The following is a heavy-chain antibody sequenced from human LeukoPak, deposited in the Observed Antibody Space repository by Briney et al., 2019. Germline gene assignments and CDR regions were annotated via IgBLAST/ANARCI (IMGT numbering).Heavy chain of an antibody. D-gene: IGHD5-12*01. CDR1: GGSPTRYY. V-gene: IGHV4-4*07. J-gene: IGHJ6*03. CDR3: ARDLSGYDYYYYYMDV. CDR2: IYTSGST. Sequence: SETPSLTRTVSGGSPTRYYWSSIRQPAGQGLEWIGRIYTSGSTNYNPSLKSRVTISVDKSKNQFSLKLSSVTAADTAVYYCARDLSGYDYYYYYMDVWGKGTTVTVSS.